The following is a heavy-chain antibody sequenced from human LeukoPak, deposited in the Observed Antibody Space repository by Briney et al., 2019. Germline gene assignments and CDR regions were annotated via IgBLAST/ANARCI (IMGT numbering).Heavy chain of an antibody. CDR3: ARENIAAAGHNFDY. Sequence: QPSETLSLTCTVSGGSISINSYYWGWIRQPPGKGLEWIGSIYYSGSTNYNPSLKSRVTISVDTSKNQFSLKLSSVTAADTAVYYCARENIAAAGHNFDYWGQGTLVTVSS. D-gene: IGHD6-13*01. CDR1: GGSISINSYY. J-gene: IGHJ4*02. CDR2: IYYSGST. V-gene: IGHV4-39*07.